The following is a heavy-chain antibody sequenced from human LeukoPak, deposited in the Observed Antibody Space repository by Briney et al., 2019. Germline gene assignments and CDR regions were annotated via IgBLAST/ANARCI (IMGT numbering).Heavy chain of an antibody. CDR2: IIPIFGTA. CDR1: GDTFSSYA. V-gene: IGHV1-69*01. D-gene: IGHD3-10*01. CDR3: ARSETYYYGSGSRWYFDY. J-gene: IGHJ4*02. Sequence: AASVKVSCKASGDTFSSYAISWVRQAPGQGLEWMGGIIPIFGTASYAQKFQGRVTITADESTSTAYMELSSLRSEDTAVYYCARSETYYYGSGSRWYFDYWGQGTLVTVSS.